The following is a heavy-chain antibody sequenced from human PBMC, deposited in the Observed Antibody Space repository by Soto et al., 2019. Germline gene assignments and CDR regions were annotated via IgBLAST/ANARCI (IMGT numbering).Heavy chain of an antibody. J-gene: IGHJ4*02. V-gene: IGHV1-69*13. CDR1: GGGFDSCA. CDR2: IIPIFGTA. D-gene: IGHD4-17*01. Sequence: GPPVEVCCEACGGGFDSCASRRVRQAPGQGLEWMGGIIPIFGTANYAQKFQGRVTITADESTSTAYMELSSLRSEDTAVYYCASPYGDLFSRGQGTLVTVSS. CDR3: ASPYGDLFS.